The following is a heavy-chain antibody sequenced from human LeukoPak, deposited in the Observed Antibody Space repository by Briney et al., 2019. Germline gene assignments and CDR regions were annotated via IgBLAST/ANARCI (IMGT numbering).Heavy chain of an antibody. CDR2: IYYSGST. D-gene: IGHD6-13*01. CDR3: ARVAAAGIVDYYYDRDV. J-gene: IGHJ6*03. Sequence: PSETLSLTCTVPGDSISRSYWSWIRQPPGKGLEWIGYIYYSGSTNYNHSLKSRVTISVATSKNQFYMNRIYETTADTAVNYSARVAAAGIVDYYYDRDVWGKGTTVTISS. V-gene: IGHV4-59*08. CDR1: GDSISRSY.